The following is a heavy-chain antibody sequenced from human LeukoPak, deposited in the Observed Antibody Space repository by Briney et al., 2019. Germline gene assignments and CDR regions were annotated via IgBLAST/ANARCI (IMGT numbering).Heavy chain of an antibody. D-gene: IGHD2-21*02. V-gene: IGHV1-69*13. CDR3: ARGSFPAKLAYCGGDRRCNAFDI. CDR1: GGTFSSYA. CDR2: IIPTFGTA. J-gene: IGHJ3*02. Sequence: GASVKVSCKASGGTFSSYAISWVRQAPGQGLEWMGGIIPTFGTANYAQKFQGRVTITADESTSTAYMELSSLRSEDTAVYYCARGSFPAKLAYCGGDRRCNAFDIWGQGTMVTVSS.